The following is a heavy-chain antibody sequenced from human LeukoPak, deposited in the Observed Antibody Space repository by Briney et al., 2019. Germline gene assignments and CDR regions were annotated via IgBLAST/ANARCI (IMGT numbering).Heavy chain of an antibody. Sequence: ASVKVSCKASRYTFTGYYMHWVRQAPGQGLEWMGWINPNSGGTNYAQKFQGRVTMTRDTSISTAYMELSRLRSDDTAVYYCARALRYFDWLYDYWGQGTLVTVSS. CDR3: ARALRYFDWLYDY. CDR2: INPNSGGT. J-gene: IGHJ4*02. V-gene: IGHV1-2*02. CDR1: RYTFTGYY. D-gene: IGHD3-9*01.